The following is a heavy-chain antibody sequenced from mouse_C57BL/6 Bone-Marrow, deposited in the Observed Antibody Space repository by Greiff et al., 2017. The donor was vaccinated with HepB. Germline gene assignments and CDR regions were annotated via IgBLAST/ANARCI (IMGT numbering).Heavy chain of an antibody. D-gene: IGHD4-1*01. J-gene: IGHJ4*01. V-gene: IGHV1-76*01. CDR3: ARPGPYYAMDY. Sequence: VKLVESGAELVRPGASVKLSCKASGYTFTDYYINWVKQRPGQGLEWIARIYPGSGNTYYNEKFKGKATLTAEKSSSTAYMQLSSLTSEDSAVYICARPGPYYAMDYWGQGTSVTVSS. CDR2: IYPGSGNT. CDR1: GYTFTDYY.